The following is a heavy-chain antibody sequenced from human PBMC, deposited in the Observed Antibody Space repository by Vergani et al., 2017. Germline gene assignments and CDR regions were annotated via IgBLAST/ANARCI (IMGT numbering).Heavy chain of an antibody. J-gene: IGHJ4*02. Sequence: QVQLVESGGGVVQRGGSLRLSCATSGFTLSNYDMQWIRQGPGKGVEFVAFIQFGGSNKYYADSVKGRFTLSRDFSQNTLYLQMNSLRTDDTATYYCATHFRGWAIDYWGQGTQVIVSS. CDR2: IQFGGSNK. D-gene: IGHD3-16*01. CDR3: ATHFRGWAIDY. CDR1: GFTLSNYD. V-gene: IGHV3-30*02.